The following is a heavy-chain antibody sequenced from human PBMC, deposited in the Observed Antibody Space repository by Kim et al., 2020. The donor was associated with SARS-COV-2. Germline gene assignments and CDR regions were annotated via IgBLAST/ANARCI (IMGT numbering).Heavy chain of an antibody. CDR1: GGSISSYY. D-gene: IGHD1-26*01. Sequence: SETLSLTCTVSGGSISSYYWSWIRQPPGKGLEWIGYIYYSGSTNYNPSLKSRVTISVDTSKNQFSLKLSSVPAADTAVYYCARKHRGWPLPTAYCYFDL. CDR3: ARKHRGWPLPTAYCYFDL. V-gene: IGHV4-59*01. CDR2: IYYSGST. J-gene: IGHJ2*01.